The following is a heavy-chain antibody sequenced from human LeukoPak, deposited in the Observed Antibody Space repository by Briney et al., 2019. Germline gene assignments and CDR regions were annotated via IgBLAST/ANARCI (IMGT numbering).Heavy chain of an antibody. D-gene: IGHD6-13*01. CDR1: GYTFTGYY. CDR3: ARDHRIAAAGTMFWGTGFGP. Sequence: GPVKVSCKASGYTFTGYYMHWVRQAPGQGLEWMGWINPNSGGTNYAQKFQGRVTMTRDTSISTAYMKLSRLRSDDTAVYYCARDHRIAAAGTMFWGTGFGPWGQGTLVTVSS. CDR2: INPNSGGT. J-gene: IGHJ5*02. V-gene: IGHV1-2*02.